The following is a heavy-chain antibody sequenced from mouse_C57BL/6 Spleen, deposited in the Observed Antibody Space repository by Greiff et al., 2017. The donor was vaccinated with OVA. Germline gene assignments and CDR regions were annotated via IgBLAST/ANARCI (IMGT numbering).Heavy chain of an antibody. V-gene: IGHV1-69*01. CDR1: GYTFTSYW. D-gene: IGHD1-1*01. J-gene: IGHJ1*03. Sequence: QVHVKQPGAELVMPGASVKLSCKASGYTFTSYWMHWVKQRPGQGLEWIGEIDPSDSYTNYNQKFKGKSTLTVDKSSSTAYMQLSSLTSEDSAVYYCARRYYGSSYDWYFDVWGTGTTVTVSS. CDR3: ARRYYGSSYDWYFDV. CDR2: IDPSDSYT.